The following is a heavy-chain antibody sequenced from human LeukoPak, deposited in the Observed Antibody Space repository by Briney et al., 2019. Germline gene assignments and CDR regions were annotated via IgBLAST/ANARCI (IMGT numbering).Heavy chain of an antibody. CDR2: INTDGRST. CDR3: VVDFQYNSP. J-gene: IGHJ5*02. Sequence: GGPLRLSGAASGLTFSNYWLHWVRQAPGKGLVWVSGINTDGRSTVYADSVKGRFTISRDNAKNTLYLQMNSPRIEDTAVYYCVVDFQYNSPWGQGTLVTVSS. V-gene: IGHV3-74*01. D-gene: IGHD1-1*01. CDR1: GLTFSNYW.